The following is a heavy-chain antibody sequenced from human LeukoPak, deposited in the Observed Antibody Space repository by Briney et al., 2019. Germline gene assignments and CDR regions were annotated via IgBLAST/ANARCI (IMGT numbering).Heavy chain of an antibody. CDR3: ARDVTTMVREGDAFDI. CDR2: IYSGGST. CDR1: GFTFSSNY. D-gene: IGHD3-10*01. V-gene: IGHV3-66*01. Sequence: GGSLRLSCAASGFTFSSNYMSWVRQAPGKGLEWVSVIYSGGSTYYADSVKGRFTISRDNSKNTLYLQMNSLRAEDTAVYYCARDVTTMVREGDAFDIWGQGTMVTVSS. J-gene: IGHJ3*02.